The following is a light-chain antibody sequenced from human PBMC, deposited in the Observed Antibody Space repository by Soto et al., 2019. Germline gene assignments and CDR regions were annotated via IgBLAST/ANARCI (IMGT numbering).Light chain of an antibody. CDR1: SSDVGGYNY. CDR2: DVN. V-gene: IGLV2-11*01. J-gene: IGLJ1*01. Sequence: QSALTQPRSVYGSPGQSVTISFTGTSSDVGGYNYVSWYQQHPGKAPKLMIYDVNKRPSGVPDRFSGSKSGNTASLTISGLQAEDEADYYCCSYAGSSYVFGTGTKLTVL. CDR3: CSYAGSSYV.